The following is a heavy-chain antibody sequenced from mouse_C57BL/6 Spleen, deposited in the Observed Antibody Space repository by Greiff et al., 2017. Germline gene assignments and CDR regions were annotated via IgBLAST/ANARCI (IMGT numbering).Heavy chain of an antibody. CDR3: ARIYYSRGAMDY. D-gene: IGHD2-14*01. CDR2: IYWDDDK. V-gene: IGHV8-12*01. J-gene: IGHJ4*01. CDR1: GFSLSTSGMG. Sequence: QVTLKECGPGILQSSQTLSLTCSFSGFSLSTSGMGVSWIRQPSGKGLEWLAHIYWDDDKRYNPSLKSRLTISKDTSRNQVFLKITSVDTADTATDYCARIYYSRGAMDYWGQGTSVTVSS.